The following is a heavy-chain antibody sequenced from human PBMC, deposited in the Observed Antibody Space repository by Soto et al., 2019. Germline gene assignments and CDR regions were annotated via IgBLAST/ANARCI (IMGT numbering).Heavy chain of an antibody. CDR3: ARRIPFGYGMDV. CDR1: GFTFSSYA. D-gene: IGHD2-21*01. V-gene: IGHV3-64*01. CDR2: ITSNGGNT. Sequence: GALRLSCAASGFTFSSYAMHWVRQAPGKGLEYVSAITSNGGNTDYTSSVKGRFTISRDNSKNTLYLQMGSLRAEDMAVYYCARRIPFGYGMDVWGQGTTVTVSS. J-gene: IGHJ6*02.